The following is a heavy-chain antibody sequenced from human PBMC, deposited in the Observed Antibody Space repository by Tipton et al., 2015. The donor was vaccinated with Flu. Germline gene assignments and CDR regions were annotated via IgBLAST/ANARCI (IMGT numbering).Heavy chain of an antibody. J-gene: IGHJ4*02. CDR3: ARPGGPAAINPFSYFDF. D-gene: IGHD2-2*01. CDR2: ISGYSGDT. Sequence: QVQLVQSGAEVKKPGSSVKVSCKVSGGSFSNFAINWVRQAPGQGLEWMGWISGYSGDTNYAQSLQGRVTMTTDTSTSTAYMELRSLRSDDTAVYYCARPGGPAAINPFSYFDFWGQGTLVTVSS. V-gene: IGHV1-18*01. CDR1: GGSFSNFA.